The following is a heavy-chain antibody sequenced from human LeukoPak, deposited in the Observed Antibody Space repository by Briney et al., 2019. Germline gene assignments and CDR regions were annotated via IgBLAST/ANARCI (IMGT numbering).Heavy chain of an antibody. CDR1: GGSISSYY. CDR2: IYYSGST. CDR3: AREKRRYFDSSPDAFDI. J-gene: IGHJ3*02. V-gene: IGHV4-59*01. D-gene: IGHD3-9*01. Sequence: SETLSLTCTVSGGSISSYYWSWIRQPPGKGLEWIGYIYYSGSTNYNPSLKSRVTISVDTSKNQFSLKLSSVTAADTAVYYCAREKRRYFDSSPDAFDIWGQGTMVTVSS.